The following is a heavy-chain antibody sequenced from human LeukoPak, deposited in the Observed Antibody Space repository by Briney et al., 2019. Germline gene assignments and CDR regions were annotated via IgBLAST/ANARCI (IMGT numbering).Heavy chain of an antibody. Sequence: GGSLRPSCAASGFTFSSYAMSWVRQAPGKGLEWVSAISGSGGSTYYADSVKGRFTISRDNSKNTLYLQMNSLRAEDTAVYYCESRTIFGVVALEGIDYWGQGTLVTVSS. CDR2: ISGSGGST. V-gene: IGHV3-23*01. J-gene: IGHJ4*02. D-gene: IGHD3-3*01. CDR1: GFTFSSYA. CDR3: ESRTIFGVVALEGIDY.